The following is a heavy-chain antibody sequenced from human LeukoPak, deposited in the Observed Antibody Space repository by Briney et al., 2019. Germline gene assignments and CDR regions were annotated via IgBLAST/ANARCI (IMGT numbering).Heavy chain of an antibody. CDR3: ARVDFWSGKPWDYYMDV. CDR1: GFTFTSSA. J-gene: IGHJ6*03. CDR2: IVVGSGNT. V-gene: IGHV1-58*02. Sequence: SVKVSCKASGFTFTSSAMQWVRQARGQRLEWIGWIVVGSGNTNYAQKFQERVTITRDMSTSTAYMELSSLRSEDTAVYYCARVDFWSGKPWDYYMDVWGKGTTVTVSS. D-gene: IGHD3-3*01.